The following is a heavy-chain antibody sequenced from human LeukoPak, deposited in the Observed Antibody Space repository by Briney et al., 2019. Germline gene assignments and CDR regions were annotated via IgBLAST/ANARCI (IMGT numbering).Heavy chain of an antibody. CDR2: ISGSGGST. J-gene: IGHJ4*02. Sequence: GGSLRLSCAASGFTFSSYAMSWVRQAPGKGLEWVSAISGSGGSTHYADSVKGRFTISRDNSKNTLYLQMNSLRAEDTAVYYCAKDPFHSSVTLGWGQGTLVTVSS. V-gene: IGHV3-23*01. D-gene: IGHD3-22*01. CDR1: GFTFSSYA. CDR3: AKDPFHSSVTLG.